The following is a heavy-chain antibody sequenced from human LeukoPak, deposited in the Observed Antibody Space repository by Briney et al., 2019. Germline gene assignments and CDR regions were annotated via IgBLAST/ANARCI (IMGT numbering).Heavy chain of an antibody. CDR1: GFTFSSYE. CDR2: ISSSGSTT. CDR3: ARGLSGSSSPLGPFDS. V-gene: IGHV3-48*03. Sequence: HRGGCLRLSCAASGFTFSSYEMNWVRQAPGKGLEWVSYISSSGSTTYYADSVKGRFTISRDNAKNSLYLQMNTLRAEDTAVYYCARGLSGSSSPLGPFDSWGQ. D-gene: IGHD6-6*01. J-gene: IGHJ4*02.